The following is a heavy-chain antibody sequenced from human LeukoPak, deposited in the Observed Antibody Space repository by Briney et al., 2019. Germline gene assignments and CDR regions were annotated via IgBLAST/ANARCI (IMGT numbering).Heavy chain of an antibody. V-gene: IGHV1-69*04. CDR1: GGTFSSYA. Sequence: SVKVSCKASGGTFSSYAIGWVRQAPGQGLEWMGRIIPILGIANYAQKFQGRVTITADKSTSTAYMELSSLRSEDTAVYYCARDVDSSHYDYWGQGTLVTVSS. CDR3: ARDVDSSHYDY. D-gene: IGHD2-15*01. CDR2: IIPILGIA. J-gene: IGHJ4*02.